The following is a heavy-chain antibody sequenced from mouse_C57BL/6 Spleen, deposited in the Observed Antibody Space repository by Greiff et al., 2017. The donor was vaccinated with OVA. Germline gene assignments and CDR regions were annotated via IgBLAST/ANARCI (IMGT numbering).Heavy chain of an antibody. CDR2: IDPNSGGT. CDR1: GYTFTSYW. Sequence: VQLQQPGAELVQPGASVKLSCKASGYTFTSYWMPWVKQRPGRGLEWIGRIDPNSGGTKYNEKFKSKATLTVDKPSSTAYMQLSSLTSEESADYDCEGGDPHWYFDVWGTGTTVTVSS. CDR3: EGGDPHWYFDV. V-gene: IGHV1-72*01. J-gene: IGHJ1*03.